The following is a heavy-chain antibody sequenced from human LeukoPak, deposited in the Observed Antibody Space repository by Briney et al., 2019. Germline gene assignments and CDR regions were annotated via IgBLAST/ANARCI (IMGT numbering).Heavy chain of an antibody. CDR3: ARGLARGFDY. Sequence: PSETLSLTCTVSGGSISSGSYYWSWIRQPAGKGLEWIGRIYTSGSTNYNPSLKSRVTISVDTSKNQFSLKLSSVTAADTAVYYCARGLARGFDYWGQGTLVTVSS. J-gene: IGHJ4*02. V-gene: IGHV4-61*02. D-gene: IGHD3-3*02. CDR2: IYTSGST. CDR1: GGSISSGSYY.